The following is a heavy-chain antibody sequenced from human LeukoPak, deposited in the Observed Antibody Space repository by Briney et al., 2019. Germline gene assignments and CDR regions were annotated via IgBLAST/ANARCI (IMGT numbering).Heavy chain of an antibody. CDR1: GFTFSSYS. D-gene: IGHD2-21*01. V-gene: IGHV3-21*01. CDR2: ISGSSSYI. J-gene: IGHJ6*03. CDR3: ARGGGDAYYYYYYMDV. Sequence: GGSLRLSCAASGFTFSSYSMNWVRQAPGKGLEWVSSISGSSSYIYYADSVKGRFTISRDNAKNSLYLQMNSLRAEDTAVYYCARGGGDAYYYYYYMDVWGKGTTVTISS.